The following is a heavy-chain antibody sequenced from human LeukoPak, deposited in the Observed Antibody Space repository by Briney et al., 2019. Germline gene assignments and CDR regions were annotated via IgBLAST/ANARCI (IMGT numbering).Heavy chain of an antibody. CDR2: INHSGST. J-gene: IGHJ5*02. D-gene: IGHD6-13*01. Sequence: SETLSLTCAVFGGSFSGYYWSWIRQPPGKGLEWIGEINHSGSTNYNPSLKSRVTITVDTSKNQFSLKLSSVTAADTAVYYCARDRSSSWYRWFDPWGQGTLVTVSS. V-gene: IGHV4-34*01. CDR1: GGSFSGYY. CDR3: ARDRSSSWYRWFDP.